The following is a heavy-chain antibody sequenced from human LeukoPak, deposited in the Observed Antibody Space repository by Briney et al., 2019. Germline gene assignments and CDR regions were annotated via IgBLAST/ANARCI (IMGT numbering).Heavy chain of an antibody. V-gene: IGHV4-34*01. J-gene: IGHJ5*02. CDR1: GESLSKYY. CDR2: INHRGST. CDR3: ARSVSAYYDFWRP. D-gene: IGHD3-3*01. Sequence: PSETLSLTCAVYGESLSKYYWTWIRQSPGKGLEWIGEINHRGSTNLNPSLKSRVTLSVDTSKYQFSLSLSSVTAADTAVYYCARSVSAYYDFWRPWGQGTLVSVSS.